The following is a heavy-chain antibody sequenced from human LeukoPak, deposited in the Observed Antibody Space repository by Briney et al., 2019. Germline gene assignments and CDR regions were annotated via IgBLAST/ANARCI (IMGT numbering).Heavy chain of an antibody. D-gene: IGHD1-26*01. CDR2: IKQDGSDI. Sequence: GGSLRLSCAASGFTFSNYWMSWVRQAPGKGLEWVANIKQDGSDIYYVDSVKGRFTISKDNAKNSLYLQMNSLRAEDTAVYYCTRSGTYVFDFWGQGTLVTVSS. J-gene: IGHJ4*02. CDR3: TRSGTYVFDF. V-gene: IGHV3-7*01. CDR1: GFTFSNYW.